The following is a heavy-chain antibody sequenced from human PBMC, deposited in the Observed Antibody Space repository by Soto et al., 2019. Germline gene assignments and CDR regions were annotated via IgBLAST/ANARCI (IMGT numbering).Heavy chain of an antibody. CDR3: ARERDIPPHDMDV. J-gene: IGHJ6*02. V-gene: IGHV3-48*03. Sequence: PGGSLRLSCAASGFTFSSYEMNWVRQAPGKGLEWVSYISSSGSTIYYADSVKGRFTISRDNAKNSLYLQMNSLRAEDTAVYYCARERDIPPHDMDVWGQGTTVTVSS. CDR1: GFTFSSYE. CDR2: ISSSGSTI. D-gene: IGHD2-15*01.